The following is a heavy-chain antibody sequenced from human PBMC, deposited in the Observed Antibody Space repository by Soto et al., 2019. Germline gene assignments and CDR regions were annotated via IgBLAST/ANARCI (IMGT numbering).Heavy chain of an antibody. D-gene: IGHD1-26*01. Sequence: QVQLVESGGGVVQPGRSLRLSCAGSGFTFRNHGMHWVRQAPGKGLEWLAVIWYDGSEKYYADSVRGRFFVSRDNAKNTLYLQMNSLTVEDTALYYCARWSDKKVVDPWGQGTAVTVSS. CDR2: IWYDGSEK. J-gene: IGHJ5*02. CDR3: ARWSDKKVVDP. CDR1: GFTFRNHG. V-gene: IGHV3-33*01.